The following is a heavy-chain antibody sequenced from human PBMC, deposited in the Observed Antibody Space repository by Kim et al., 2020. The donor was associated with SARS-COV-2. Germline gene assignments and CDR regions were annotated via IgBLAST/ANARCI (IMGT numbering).Heavy chain of an antibody. CDR3: AKDFLRPTAASFDY. D-gene: IGHD5-12*01. V-gene: IGHV3-23*01. Sequence: DSVKGRFTISRDNSKNTLYLQMNSLRAEDTAVYYCAKDFLRPTAASFDYWGQGTLVTVSS. J-gene: IGHJ4*02.